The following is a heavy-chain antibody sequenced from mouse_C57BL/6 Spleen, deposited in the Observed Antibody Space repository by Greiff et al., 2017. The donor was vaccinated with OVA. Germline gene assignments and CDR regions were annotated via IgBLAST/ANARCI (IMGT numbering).Heavy chain of an antibody. V-gene: IGHV5-6*01. CDR1: GFTFSSYG. CDR3: ARLYGSSFYYFDY. D-gene: IGHD1-1*01. Sequence: EVKLVESGGDLVKPGGSLKLSCAASGFTFSSYGMSWVRQTPDKRLAWVATISSGGSYTYYPDSVKGRFTISRDNAKNTLYLQMSSLKSEDTAMYYCARLYGSSFYYFDYWGQGTTLTVSS. J-gene: IGHJ2*01. CDR2: ISSGGSYT.